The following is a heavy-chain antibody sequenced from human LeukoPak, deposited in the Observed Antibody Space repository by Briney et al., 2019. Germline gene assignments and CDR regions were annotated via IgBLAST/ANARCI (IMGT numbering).Heavy chain of an antibody. CDR1: GFTFNKYE. V-gene: IGHV3-48*03. D-gene: IGHD3-22*01. CDR2: ISSGGNTI. J-gene: IGHJ4*02. CDR3: AKEWGDYYDSSGEITIDY. Sequence: GGSLRLSCAASGFTFNKYEMDWVRQAPGKGLEWVSYISSGGNTIYYADSVKGRFTISRDNAKNSLYLQMNSLRAEDTAVYYCAKEWGDYYDSSGEITIDYWGQGTLVTVSS.